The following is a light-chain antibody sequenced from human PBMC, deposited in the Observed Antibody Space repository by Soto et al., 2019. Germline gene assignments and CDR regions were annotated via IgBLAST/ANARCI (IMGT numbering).Light chain of an antibody. J-gene: IGLJ2*01. CDR2: EDN. CDR3: QSYDSSNQVV. V-gene: IGLV6-57*02. Sequence: NCMLTQPHSVSESPGKTVTISCTGSSGSIASNYVQWYQQRPGSAPTTVIYEDNQRPSGVPDRFSGSIDSSSNSASLTISGLKTEDEADYYCQSYDSSNQVVFGGGTKLTVL. CDR1: SGSIASNY.